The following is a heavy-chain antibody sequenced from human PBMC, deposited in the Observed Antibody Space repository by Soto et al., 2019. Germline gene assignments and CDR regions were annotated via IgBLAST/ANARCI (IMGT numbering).Heavy chain of an antibody. CDR3: ARHAPRSRRLVRDYYYYMDV. CDR1: GGSISSYY. V-gene: IGHV4-59*08. Sequence: SETLSLTCTVSGGSISSYYWIWIRLPQGKGLEWIGYIYYSGSTNYNHSLKSRVTISVDTSKNQFSLKLSSVTAADTAVYYCARHAPRSRRLVRDYYYYMDVWGKGTTVTVSS. CDR2: IYYSGST. J-gene: IGHJ6*03.